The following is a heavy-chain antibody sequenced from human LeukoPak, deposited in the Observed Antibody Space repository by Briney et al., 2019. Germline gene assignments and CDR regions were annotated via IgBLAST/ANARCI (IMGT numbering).Heavy chain of an antibody. D-gene: IGHD3-22*01. V-gene: IGHV3-30*02. Sequence: QPGGSLRLSCAASGFTFSSYGMHWVRQAPGKGLEWLAFTRYDGKQYYADSVKGRFTISRDNSNNMLYLQMNSLRTEDTAVFYCAKDPRTYYYDNSGPTWFDYWGQGTLVTVSS. J-gene: IGHJ4*02. CDR2: TRYDGKQ. CDR3: AKDPRTYYYDNSGPTWFDY. CDR1: GFTFSSYG.